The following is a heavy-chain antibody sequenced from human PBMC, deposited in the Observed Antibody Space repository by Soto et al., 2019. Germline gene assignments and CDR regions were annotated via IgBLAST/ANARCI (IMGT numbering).Heavy chain of an antibody. Sequence: GESLKISCKGSGYSFTSYWISWVRQMPGKGLEWMGRIDHSDSYTNYSPSFQGHVTISADKSISTAYLQWSSLKASDTAMYYSARGRYNWNYVGALDYWGQGTLVTVSS. J-gene: IGHJ4*02. CDR1: GYSFTSYW. V-gene: IGHV5-10-1*01. D-gene: IGHD1-7*01. CDR3: ARGRYNWNYVGALDY. CDR2: IDHSDSYT.